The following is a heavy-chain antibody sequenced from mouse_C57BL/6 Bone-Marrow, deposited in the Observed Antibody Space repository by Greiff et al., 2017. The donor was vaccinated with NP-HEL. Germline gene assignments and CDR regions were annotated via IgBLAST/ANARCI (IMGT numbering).Heavy chain of an antibody. CDR1: GYTFTDYY. CDR2: IYPGSGNT. CDR3: ARDRDYYGSSWGYAMDY. V-gene: IGHV1-76*01. J-gene: IGHJ4*01. D-gene: IGHD1-1*01. Sequence: VQLQQSGAELVRPGASVKLSCKASGYTFTDYYINWVKQRPGQGLEWIARIYPGSGNTYYNEKFKGKATLTAEKSSSTAYMQLSSLTSEDSAVYFCARDRDYYGSSWGYAMDYWGQGTSVTVSS.